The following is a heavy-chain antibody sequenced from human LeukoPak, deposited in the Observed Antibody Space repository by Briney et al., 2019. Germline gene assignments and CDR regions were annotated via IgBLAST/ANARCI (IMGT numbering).Heavy chain of an antibody. Sequence: GGSLRLSCAASGFTFEEYAMHWVRQSPGKGLEWVSGISWSGGNTVYADSVQGRFTIYRDNAKTSLYLQMNSLRAEDTAFYYCAKGSGSRRDGYNWGSWLDPSGQGTLVTVSP. CDR2: ISWSGGNT. CDR1: GFTFEEYA. V-gene: IGHV3-9*01. J-gene: IGHJ5*02. CDR3: AKGSGSRRDGYNWGSWLDP. D-gene: IGHD5-24*01.